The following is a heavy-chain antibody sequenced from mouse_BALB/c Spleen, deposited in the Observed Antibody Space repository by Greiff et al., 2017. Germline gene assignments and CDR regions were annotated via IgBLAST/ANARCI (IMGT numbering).Heavy chain of an antibody. CDR3: AREGLGHWYFDV. D-gene: IGHD4-1*01. CDR2: INPNNGGT. V-gene: IGHV1-18*01. CDR1: GYTFTDYN. Sequence: EVQMQQSGPELVKPGASVKIPCKASGYTFTDYNMDWVKQSHGKSLEWIGDINPNNGGTIYNQKFKGKATLTVDKSSSTAYMELRSLTSEDTAVYYCAREGLGHWYFDVWGAGTTVTVSS. J-gene: IGHJ1*01.